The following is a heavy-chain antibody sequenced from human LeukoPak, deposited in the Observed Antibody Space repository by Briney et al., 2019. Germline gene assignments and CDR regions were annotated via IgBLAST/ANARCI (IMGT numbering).Heavy chain of an antibody. CDR2: INEDGTET. CDR1: GFMFSSNW. J-gene: IGHJ4*02. Sequence: GGSLRLSCAASGFMFSSNWMSWVRLAPGKGLEWVANINEDGTETYYVDSVKGRFTISRDNAKNSLYLQMNSLRVEDTAVYYCAKEGRSLQTYWGQGTLVTVSS. D-gene: IGHD5-24*01. CDR3: AKEGRSLQTY. V-gene: IGHV3-7*03.